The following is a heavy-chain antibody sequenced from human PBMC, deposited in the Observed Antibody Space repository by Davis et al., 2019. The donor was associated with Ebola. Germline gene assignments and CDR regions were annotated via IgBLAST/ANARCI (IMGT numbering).Heavy chain of an antibody. CDR1: RYTFTSYG. CDR2: ISAYNGNT. CDR3: AAGGSRGGFDV. V-gene: IGHV1-18*04. D-gene: IGHD1-26*01. Sequence: AASVKVSCKASRYTFTSYGISWVRQAPGQGLEWMGWISAYNGNTNYAQKPQGRVTMTRDTSISTAYMELSSLRSDDSAVYYCAAGGSRGGFDVWGQGTMVTVS. J-gene: IGHJ3*01.